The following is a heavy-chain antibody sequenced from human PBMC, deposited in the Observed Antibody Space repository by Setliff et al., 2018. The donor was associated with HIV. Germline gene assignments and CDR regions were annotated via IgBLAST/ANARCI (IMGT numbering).Heavy chain of an antibody. CDR3: ARDGERGALDY. V-gene: IGHV3-53*01. J-gene: IGHJ4*02. Sequence: GGSLRLSCVASGLSVSRHYMSWVRQAPGKGLEWVSVVYSGGYTDYADSVKGRFTVSRDYSKNTLYLQMSSLRPEDTAVYYCARDGERGALDYWGQGTLVTVSS. CDR1: GLSVSRHY. CDR2: VYSGGYT. D-gene: IGHD7-27*01.